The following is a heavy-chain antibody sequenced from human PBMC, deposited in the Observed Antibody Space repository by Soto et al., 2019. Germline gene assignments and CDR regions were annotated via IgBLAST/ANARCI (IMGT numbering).Heavy chain of an antibody. CDR1: GFTFSSYW. V-gene: IGHV3-7*01. CDR3: TREKFDP. Sequence: PGGSLRLSCAASGFTFSSYWMSWVRQAPGKGLEWVANIKHDGSEKNYVDSVKGRFTISRDNAKNTLYLQMNSLRPEDTAVYYCTREKFDPWGQGTLVTVSS. J-gene: IGHJ5*02. CDR2: IKHDGSEK.